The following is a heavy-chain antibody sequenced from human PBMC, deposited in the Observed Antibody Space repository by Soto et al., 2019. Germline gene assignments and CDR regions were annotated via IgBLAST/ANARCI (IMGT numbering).Heavy chain of an antibody. CDR1: GFTVSNKY. D-gene: IGHD7-27*01. J-gene: IGHJ5*02. Sequence: EVQLVESGGGLVQPGESLRLSCAASGFTVSNKYMSWVRQAPGKGLEWVSFIYSGGNTYYADSVKGRFTISRDKSKNTLYLQMNNLRVEDTAVYYCTRRPGSWGQGTLLTVSS. V-gene: IGHV3-66*01. CDR3: TRRPGS. CDR2: IYSGGNT.